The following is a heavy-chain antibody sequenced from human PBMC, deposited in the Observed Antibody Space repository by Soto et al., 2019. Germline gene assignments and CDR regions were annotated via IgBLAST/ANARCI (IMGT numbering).Heavy chain of an antibody. CDR1: GGTFSSYV. Sequence: ASVKVSCKASGGTFSSYVISLVRQAPGQGLEWLGGIIPIFGTANYAQKFQGRVTITADESTSTAYMELSSLRSEDTAVYYCAREGVTTSGYFDLWGRGTLVTVSS. V-gene: IGHV1-69*13. D-gene: IGHD4-4*01. CDR2: IIPIFGTA. J-gene: IGHJ2*01. CDR3: AREGVTTSGYFDL.